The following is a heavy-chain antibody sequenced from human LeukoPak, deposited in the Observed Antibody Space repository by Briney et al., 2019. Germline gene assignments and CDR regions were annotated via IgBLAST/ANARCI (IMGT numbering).Heavy chain of an antibody. Sequence: TPSETLSLTCAVYGGSFSGYYWSWIRQPPGKGLEWIGEINHSGSTNYNPSLKSRVTITVDTSKNQFSLKLSSVTAADTAVYYCAGSIAARLDCWGQGTLVTVSS. CDR1: GGSFSGYY. V-gene: IGHV4-34*01. CDR2: INHSGST. CDR3: AGSIAARLDC. J-gene: IGHJ4*02. D-gene: IGHD6-6*01.